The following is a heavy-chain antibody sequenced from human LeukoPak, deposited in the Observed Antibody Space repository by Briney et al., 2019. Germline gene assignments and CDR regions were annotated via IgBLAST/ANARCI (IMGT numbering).Heavy chain of an antibody. J-gene: IGHJ4*02. CDR3: AKVDLPYCGGDCYSGFDY. D-gene: IGHD2-21*02. CDR1: GFTFSSYG. CDR2: ISYDGSNK. V-gene: IGHV3-30*18. Sequence: GGSLRLSCAASGFTFSSYGMHWVRQAPGKGLEWVAVISYDGSNKYYADSVKGRFTISRDNSKNTLYLQMNSLRAEDTAVYYCAKVDLPYCGGDCYSGFDYWGQGTLVTVSS.